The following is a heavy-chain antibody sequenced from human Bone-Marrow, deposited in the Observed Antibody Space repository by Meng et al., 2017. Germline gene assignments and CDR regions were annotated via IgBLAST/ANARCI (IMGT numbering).Heavy chain of an antibody. Sequence: QVQLQESGPGLVKPSQTLSLTCTVSGVSISSGDYYWNWIRQPPGKGLEWIGYIYHSGSTYYNPSLKSRVTISIDTSKNQFSLKLSSVTAADTAVYYCARVLCSNNNCYSSDYWGQGTLVTVSS. V-gene: IGHV4-30-4*01. D-gene: IGHD2-2*01. CDR2: IYHSGST. CDR3: ARVLCSNNNCYSSDY. J-gene: IGHJ4*02. CDR1: GVSISSGDYY.